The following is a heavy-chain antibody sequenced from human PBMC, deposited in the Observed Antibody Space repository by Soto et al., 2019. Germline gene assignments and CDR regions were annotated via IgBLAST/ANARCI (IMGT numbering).Heavy chain of an antibody. Sequence: PSETLSLTCAVYGRSFSGYYWSWIRQPPGKGLEWIGEINHSGSTNYNPSLKSRVTISVDTSKNQFSLKLSSVTAADTAVYYCARKPYYYGSGQFDPWGQGTLVTVSS. V-gene: IGHV4-34*01. CDR3: ARKPYYYGSGQFDP. CDR1: GRSFSGYY. CDR2: INHSGST. D-gene: IGHD3-10*01. J-gene: IGHJ5*02.